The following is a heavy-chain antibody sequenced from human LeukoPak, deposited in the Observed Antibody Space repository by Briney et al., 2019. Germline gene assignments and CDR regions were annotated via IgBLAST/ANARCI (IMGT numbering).Heavy chain of an antibody. D-gene: IGHD3-3*01. J-gene: IGHJ4*02. Sequence: SETLSLTCAVSGYSISSGYYWGWIRQPPGKGLEWIGSIYHSGSTYYNPSLKSRVTISVDTSKNQFSLKPSSVTAADTTVYYCARLPGGVVIIGFDYWGQGTLVTVSS. V-gene: IGHV4-38-2*01. CDR1: GYSISSGYY. CDR3: ARLPGGVVIIGFDY. CDR2: IYHSGST.